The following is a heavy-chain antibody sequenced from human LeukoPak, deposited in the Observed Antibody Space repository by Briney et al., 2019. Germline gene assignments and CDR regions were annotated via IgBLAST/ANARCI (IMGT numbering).Heavy chain of an antibody. Sequence: GASVKVSCKASGGTFSSYAISWVRQAPGQGLEWMGRIIPILGIANYAQKFQGRVTITADKSTSTAYMELSSLRSEDTAVYYCASDLSIEVAGEWGQGTLVTVSS. CDR3: ASDLSIEVAGE. CDR2: IIPILGIA. J-gene: IGHJ4*02. D-gene: IGHD6-19*01. V-gene: IGHV1-69*04. CDR1: GGTFSSYA.